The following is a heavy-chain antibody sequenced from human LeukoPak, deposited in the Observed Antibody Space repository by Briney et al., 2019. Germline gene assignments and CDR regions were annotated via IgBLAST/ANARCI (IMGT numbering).Heavy chain of an antibody. CDR3: ARYDDSSGYYPNDAFDI. J-gene: IGHJ3*02. V-gene: IGHV4-59*01. CDR1: GGSISSYY. D-gene: IGHD3-22*01. CDR2: IYYSGST. Sequence: SETLSLTCTVSGGSISSYYWSWIRQPPGKGLEWIGYIYYSGSTNYNPSLKNRVTISVDTSKNQFSLKLSSVTAADTAVYYCARYDDSSGYYPNDAFDIWGQGTMVTVSS.